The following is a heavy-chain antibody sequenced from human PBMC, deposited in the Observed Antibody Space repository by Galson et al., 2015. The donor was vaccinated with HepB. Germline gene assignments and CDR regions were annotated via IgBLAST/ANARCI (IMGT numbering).Heavy chain of an antibody. J-gene: IGHJ2*01. CDR1: GGSISSGGYY. V-gene: IGHV4-31*03. Sequence: TLSLTCTVSGGSISSGGYYWSWIRQHPGKGLEWIGYIYYSGSTYYNPSLKSRVTISVDTSKNQFSLKLSSVTAADTAVYYCARAGYYYDSSGYSNWYFDLWGRGTLVTVSS. CDR3: ARAGYYYDSSGYSNWYFDL. D-gene: IGHD3-22*01. CDR2: IYYSGST.